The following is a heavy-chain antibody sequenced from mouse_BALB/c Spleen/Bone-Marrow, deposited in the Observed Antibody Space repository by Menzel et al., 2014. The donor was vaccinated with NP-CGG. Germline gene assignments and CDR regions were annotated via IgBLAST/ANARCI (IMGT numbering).Heavy chain of an antibody. CDR3: ARGGSTMITTFAY. D-gene: IGHD2-4*01. V-gene: IGHV1S137*01. Sequence: QVQLQQSGAELVRPGVSVKISCKGSGYTFTDYAMHWVKQSHAKSLEWIGVISTYYGDASYNQKFKGKATMTVDKSSSTAYMELARLTSEDSAIYYCARGGSTMITTFAYWGQGTLVTVS. CDR2: ISTYYGDA. J-gene: IGHJ3*01. CDR1: GYTFTDYA.